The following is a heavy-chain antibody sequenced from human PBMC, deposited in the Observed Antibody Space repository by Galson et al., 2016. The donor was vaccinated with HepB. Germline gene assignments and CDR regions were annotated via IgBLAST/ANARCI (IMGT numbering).Heavy chain of an antibody. J-gene: IGHJ4*02. CDR1: GFTFSSNA. Sequence: SLRLSCAASGFTFSSNAMSWVRQAPGKGLEWVSGISGTGSATYYADAVTGRFTISRDHSKNTLYPQMNSLRAEDTGLYYCTKGGRVTATQEYYFDYWGQGTLVTVSS. V-gene: IGHV3-23*01. D-gene: IGHD2-21*02. CDR2: ISGTGSAT. CDR3: TKGGRVTATQEYYFDY.